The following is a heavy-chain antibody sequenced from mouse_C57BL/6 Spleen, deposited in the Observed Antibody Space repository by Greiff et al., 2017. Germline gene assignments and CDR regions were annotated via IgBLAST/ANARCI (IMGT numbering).Heavy chain of an antibody. Sequence: EVQRVESGDGLVKPGGSLKLSCAASGFTFSSYAMSWVRQTPEKRLEWVAYISSGGVYIYYADTVKGRFTISRDNARNTLYLQMSSLKSEDTAMYYCTRNYGSSYGRAMDYWGQGTSVTVSS. V-gene: IGHV5-9-1*02. CDR3: TRNYGSSYGRAMDY. CDR1: GFTFSSYA. D-gene: IGHD1-1*01. CDR2: ISSGGVYI. J-gene: IGHJ4*01.